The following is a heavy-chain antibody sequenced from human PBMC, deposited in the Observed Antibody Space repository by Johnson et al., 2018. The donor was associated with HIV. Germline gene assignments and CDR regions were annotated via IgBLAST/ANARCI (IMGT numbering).Heavy chain of an antibody. CDR3: TTGSTTVTTAGGASNAFDI. J-gene: IGHJ3*02. D-gene: IGHD4-17*01. V-gene: IGHV3-15*01. Sequence: VQLVESGGGLVKAGGSLRLSCAASGFTFINAWMSWVRQAPGKGLEWVGRLKSKTDGGTTDYAAPVKGRFTISRDDSKNTLYLQMNSLKTEDTAVYYCTTGSTTVTTAGGASNAFDIWGQGTMVTVSS. CDR2: LKSKTDGGTT. CDR1: GFTFINAW.